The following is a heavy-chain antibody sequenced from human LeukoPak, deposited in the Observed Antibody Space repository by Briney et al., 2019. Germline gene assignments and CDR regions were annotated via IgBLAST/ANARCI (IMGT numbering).Heavy chain of an antibody. J-gene: IGHJ4*02. CDR3: AKGSRGSCSRTYCYPFDY. V-gene: IGHV3-7*03. CDR2: IKQDGSEK. CDR1: GFTFSNFW. Sequence: GGSLRLSCAASGFTFSNFWMSWVRQAPGKGLEWVANIKQDGSEKYYVDSVKGRFTISRDNAKNSLYLQMNSLRAEDTAVYYCAKGSRGSCSRTYCYPFDYWGQGTLVTVSS. D-gene: IGHD2-2*01.